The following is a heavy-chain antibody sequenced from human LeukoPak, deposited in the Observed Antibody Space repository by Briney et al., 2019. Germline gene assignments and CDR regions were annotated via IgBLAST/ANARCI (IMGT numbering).Heavy chain of an antibody. D-gene: IGHD2-15*01. CDR2: INPNSGGT. Sequence: ASVKVSCKASGYTFTGYYMHWVRQAPGQGLEWMGWINPNSGGTNYAQKFQGRVTMTRDMSISTAYMELSRLRSDDTAVYYCARDSEVVAAHNWFDPWGQGTLVTVSS. CDR3: ARDSEVVAAHNWFDP. V-gene: IGHV1-2*02. J-gene: IGHJ5*02. CDR1: GYTFTGYY.